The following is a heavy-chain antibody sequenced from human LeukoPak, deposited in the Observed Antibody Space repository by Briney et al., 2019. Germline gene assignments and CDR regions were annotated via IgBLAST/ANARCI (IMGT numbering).Heavy chain of an antibody. D-gene: IGHD1-26*01. CDR1: GFTFSSYW. CDR2: INTDGRST. V-gene: IGHV3-74*01. Sequence: GGSLRLPCAASGFTFSSYWMQWVRQAPGKGPVWVSRINTDGRSTSYADSVKGRFTISRDNAKNTLYLQMNSLRAEDTAVYYCARVRGSYDLFDYWGQGTLVTVSS. J-gene: IGHJ4*02. CDR3: ARVRGSYDLFDY.